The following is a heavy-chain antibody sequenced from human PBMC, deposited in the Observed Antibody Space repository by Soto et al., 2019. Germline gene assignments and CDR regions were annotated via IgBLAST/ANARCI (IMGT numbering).Heavy chain of an antibody. V-gene: IGHV1-8*01. CDR1: GYTFTIYD. Sequence: ASVKVSCKASGYTFTIYDINWVRQATGQGLEWMGWMNPNSGNTGYAQKFQGRVTMTRNTSISTAYMELSSLRSEDTAVYYCARVLSVAVAGTFVYWGQGTLVTVSS. CDR2: MNPNSGNT. CDR3: ARVLSVAVAGTFVY. D-gene: IGHD6-19*01. J-gene: IGHJ4*02.